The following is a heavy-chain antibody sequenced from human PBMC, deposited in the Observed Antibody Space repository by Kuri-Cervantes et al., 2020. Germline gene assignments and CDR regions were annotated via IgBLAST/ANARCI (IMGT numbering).Heavy chain of an antibody. J-gene: IGHJ6*02. V-gene: IGHV1-8*01. D-gene: IGHD6-13*01. CDR1: GYTFTSYD. CDR2: MNPGSGNT. Sequence: ASVKVSCKASGYTFTSYDINWVRQATGQGLEWMGWMNPGSGNTGYAQKFQGRVTMTRNTSISTAYMELNSLRAEDTAVYYCARDPEGQQYYYGMDVWGQGTRVTVSS. CDR3: ARDPEGQQYYYGMDV.